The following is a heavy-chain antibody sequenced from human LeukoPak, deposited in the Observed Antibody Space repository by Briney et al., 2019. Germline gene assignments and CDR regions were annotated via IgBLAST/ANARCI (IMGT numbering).Heavy chain of an antibody. CDR1: GYTFTSYD. CDR3: ARGPSLYTGEYDYVWGSYLPPYYFDY. CDR2: MNPNSGNT. J-gene: IGHJ4*02. V-gene: IGHV1-8*03. Sequence: ASVKVSCKASGYTFTSYDINWVRQATGQGLEWMGWMNPNSGNTGYAQKFQGRVTITRNTSISTAYMELSSLKASDTAMYYCARGPSLYTGEYDYVWGSYLPPYYFDYWGQGTLVTVSS. D-gene: IGHD3-16*02.